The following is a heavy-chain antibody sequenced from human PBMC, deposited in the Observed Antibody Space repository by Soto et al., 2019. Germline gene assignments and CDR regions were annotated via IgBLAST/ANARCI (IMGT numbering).Heavy chain of an antibody. V-gene: IGHV1-69*01. D-gene: IGHD6-13*01. CDR1: GGTFSSYA. CDR3: ARDLYRSIWKPGSYSGMDV. J-gene: IGHJ6*02. CDR2: IIPIFGTA. Sequence: QVQLVQSGAEVKKPGSSVKVSCKASGGTFSSYAISWVRQAHGQGLEWMGGIIPIFGTANYAQKFQGRVTITADESTSTAYMELSSLRSEDTAVYYCARDLYRSIWKPGSYSGMDVWGQATTVTVSS.